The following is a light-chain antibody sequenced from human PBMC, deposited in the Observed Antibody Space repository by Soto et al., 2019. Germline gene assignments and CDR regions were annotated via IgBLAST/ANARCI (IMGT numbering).Light chain of an antibody. CDR3: QQYYFYPYT. CDR2: KAS. CDR1: QSISSW. J-gene: IGKJ2*01. Sequence: DIQMTQSPSNLSASVGDRVTITCRASQSISSWLAWYQQKPGKAPNLLISKASSLESGVPSRFSGSGSGTDFTLTISSLQPADFATFYCQQYYFYPYTFGQGSKLEI. V-gene: IGKV1-5*03.